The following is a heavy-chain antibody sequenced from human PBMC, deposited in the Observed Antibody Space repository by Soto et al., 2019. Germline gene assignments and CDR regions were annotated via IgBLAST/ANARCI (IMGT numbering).Heavy chain of an antibody. J-gene: IGHJ4*02. CDR2: ISYDGSNK. CDR1: GFTFSSYA. Sequence: GGSLRLSCAASGFTFSSYAMHWVRQAPGKGLEWVAVISYDGSNKYYADSVKGRFTISRDNSKNTLYLQMNSLRAEDTAVYYCAKDPSMRAPAHWGQGTLVTVSS. V-gene: IGHV3-30*04. D-gene: IGHD3-22*01. CDR3: AKDPSMRAPAH.